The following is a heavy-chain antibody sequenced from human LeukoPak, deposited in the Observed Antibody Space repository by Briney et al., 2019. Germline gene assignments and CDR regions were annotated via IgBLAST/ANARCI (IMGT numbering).Heavy chain of an antibody. Sequence: SETLSLTCTVSGGSISYYYWNWIRQPAGKGLEWIGYIYYSGSTNYNPSLKSRVTISVDTSKNQFSLKLSSVTAADTAVYYCARSAGYQLLAFDYWGQGTLVTVSS. CDR3: ARSAGYQLLAFDY. CDR1: GGSISYYY. CDR2: IYYSGST. D-gene: IGHD2-2*01. J-gene: IGHJ4*02. V-gene: IGHV4-59*12.